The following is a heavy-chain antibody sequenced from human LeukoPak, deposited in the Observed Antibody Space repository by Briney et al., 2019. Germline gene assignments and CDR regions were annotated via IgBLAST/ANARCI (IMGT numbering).Heavy chain of an antibody. CDR1: GFTFSIYW. J-gene: IGHJ1*01. D-gene: IGHD4-23*01. V-gene: IGHV4-39*07. CDR3: ARVARYGGYTQYFQP. CDR2: VYYSGNT. Sequence: GSLRLSCAASGFTFSIYWMSWVRQAPGKGLEWIASVYYSGNTYYNPSLKSRFTISVDTSKNQFSLRLTSVTAADTAVYYCARVARYGGYTQYFQPWGQGTLVTVSS.